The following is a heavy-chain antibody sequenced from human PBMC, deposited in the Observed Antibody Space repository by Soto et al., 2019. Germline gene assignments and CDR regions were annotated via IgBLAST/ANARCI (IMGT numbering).Heavy chain of an antibody. CDR3: ARLTSLLYGMDV. D-gene: IGHD2-15*01. CDR1: GFTFSSYS. CDR2: ISGSSVSI. Sequence: GGSLRLSCGAAGFTFSSYSMNWVRQAPGKGLEWVSYISGSSVSIYYADSVKGRFTVSRDNAQNSLFLEMNSLRDEDTAVYYCARLTSLLYGMDVWGLGTTVTVSS. V-gene: IGHV3-48*02. J-gene: IGHJ6*02.